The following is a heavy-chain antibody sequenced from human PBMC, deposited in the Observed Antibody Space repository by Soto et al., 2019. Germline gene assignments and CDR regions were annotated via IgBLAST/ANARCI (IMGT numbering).Heavy chain of an antibody. CDR1: GGTFSSYT. CDR3: AMGGAGDYGPHRYYYGMDV. V-gene: IGHV1-69*02. CDR2: IIPILGIA. Sequence: QVQLVQSGAEVKKPGSSVKVSCKASGGTFSSYTISWVRQAPGQGLEWLGRIIPILGIANYAQKFQGRVTITADKSTSTAYMELSSLRSEDKAVYYCAMGGAGDYGPHRYYYGMDVWGQGTTVTVSS. D-gene: IGHD4-17*01. J-gene: IGHJ6*02.